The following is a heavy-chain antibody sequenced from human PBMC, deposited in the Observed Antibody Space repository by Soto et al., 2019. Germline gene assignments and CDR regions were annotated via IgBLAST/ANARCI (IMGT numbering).Heavy chain of an antibody. CDR3: ASQFHYYDSSGYAYYFDY. V-gene: IGHV3-74*01. CDR1: GFTFSSYW. J-gene: IGHJ4*02. D-gene: IGHD3-22*01. CDR2: INSDGSST. Sequence: GGSLRLSCAGSGFTFSSYWMHWVRQAPWKGLVWVSRINSDGSSTSYADSVKGRFTISRDNAKNTLYLQMNSLRAEDTAVYYCASQFHYYDSSGYAYYFDYWGQGTLVTVSS.